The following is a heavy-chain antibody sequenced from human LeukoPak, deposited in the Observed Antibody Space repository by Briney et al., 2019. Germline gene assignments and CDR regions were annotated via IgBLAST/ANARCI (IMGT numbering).Heavy chain of an antibody. V-gene: IGHV1-69*05. D-gene: IGHD3-22*01. Sequence: SVKVSCKAPGGTFSSYAISWVRQAPGQGLEWMGRIIPIFGTANYAQKFQGRVTITTDESTSTAYMELSSLRSEDTAVYYCARSWYYYDSSGYLFDYWGQGTLVTVSS. J-gene: IGHJ4*02. CDR3: ARSWYYYDSSGYLFDY. CDR2: IIPIFGTA. CDR1: GGTFSSYA.